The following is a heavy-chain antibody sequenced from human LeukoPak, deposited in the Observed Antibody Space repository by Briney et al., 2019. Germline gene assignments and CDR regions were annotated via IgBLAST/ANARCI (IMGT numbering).Heavy chain of an antibody. J-gene: IGHJ6*03. Sequence: PSETLSLTCTVSGGSISSSSYYWRWIRQPPGKGLEWIGEINHSGSTNYNPSLKSRVTISVDTSKNQFSLKLSSVTAADTAVYYCARHGDLSPDYYYYYYMDVWGKGTTVTISS. V-gene: IGHV4-39*01. CDR1: GGSISSSSYY. D-gene: IGHD7-27*01. CDR3: ARHGDLSPDYYYYYYMDV. CDR2: INHSGST.